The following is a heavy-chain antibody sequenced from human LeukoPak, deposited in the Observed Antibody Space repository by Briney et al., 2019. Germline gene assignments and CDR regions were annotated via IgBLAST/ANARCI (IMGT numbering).Heavy chain of an antibody. V-gene: IGHV4-4*09. CDR3: ATLDVYYYYMDV. Sequence: SETLSLTCTVSGGSISSYYWSWIRQPPGKGLEWIGYIYTSGSTNYNPSLKSRVTISVDTSKNQFSLKLSSVTAADTAVYYCATLDVYYYYMDVWGKGTTVTVSS. CDR1: GGSISSYY. J-gene: IGHJ6*03. CDR2: IYTSGST.